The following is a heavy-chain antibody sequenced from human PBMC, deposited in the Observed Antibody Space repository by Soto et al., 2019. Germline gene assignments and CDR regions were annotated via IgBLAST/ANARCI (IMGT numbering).Heavy chain of an antibody. Sequence: DSVKVSCNASGYTFTGYYMHWERQAPGQGLGWMGWINPDSGGTNYAQKFQGRVTMTRDTSISTAYMELSRLGSDDTAVYYCAVAYFIYISFYTLLASAYWGQGTLVTVYS. D-gene: IGHD3-10*01. V-gene: IGHV1-2*02. CDR3: AVAYFIYISFYTLLASAY. J-gene: IGHJ4*02. CDR2: INPDSGGT. CDR1: GYTFTGYY.